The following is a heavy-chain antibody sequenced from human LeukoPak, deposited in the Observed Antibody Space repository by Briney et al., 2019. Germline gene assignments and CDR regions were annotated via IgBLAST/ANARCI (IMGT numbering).Heavy chain of an antibody. CDR2: IGTAGDT. CDR3: LRVDDTNGHNWFDP. J-gene: IGHJ5*02. CDR1: GFTFSSYD. V-gene: IGHV3-13*01. D-gene: IGHD2-8*01. Sequence: GGSLRLSCAASGFTFSSYDMHWVRQATGKGLEWVSAIGTAGDTYYPGSVKGRFTISRENAKSTLYLQMNSLTVEDTAVYYCLRVDDTNGHNWFDPWGQGTLVTASS.